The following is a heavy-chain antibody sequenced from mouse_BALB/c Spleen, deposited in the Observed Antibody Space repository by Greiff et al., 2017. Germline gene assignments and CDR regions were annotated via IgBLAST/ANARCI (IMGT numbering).Heavy chain of an antibody. V-gene: IGHV1-82*01. CDR1: GYAFTSYW. Sequence: QVQLQQSGPELVKPGASVKLSCKASGYAFTSYWMNWVKQRPGQGLEWIGRIYPGDGDTNYNGKFKGKATLTADKSSSTASMQLSSLTSVDSAVYFCTRAGGHYFDYWGQGTTLTVSS. J-gene: IGHJ2*01. CDR3: TRAGGHYFDY. CDR2: IYPGDGDT.